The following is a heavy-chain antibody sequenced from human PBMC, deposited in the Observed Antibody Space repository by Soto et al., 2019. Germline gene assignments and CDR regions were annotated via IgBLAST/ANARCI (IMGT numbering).Heavy chain of an antibody. V-gene: IGHV3-53*01. CDR2: LYSGGKS. Sequence: RLSCAASVFNFDNSYMSCVRQAPVKGLEWVAILYSGGKSYYAESVRGRFTISRDISKNTLDLQMNRLTADDTAVYYCSKNNVAPAFVGFEYWGQGTLVTVSS. D-gene: IGHD2-2*01. J-gene: IGHJ4*02. CDR3: SKNNVAPAFVGFEY. CDR1: VFNFDNSY.